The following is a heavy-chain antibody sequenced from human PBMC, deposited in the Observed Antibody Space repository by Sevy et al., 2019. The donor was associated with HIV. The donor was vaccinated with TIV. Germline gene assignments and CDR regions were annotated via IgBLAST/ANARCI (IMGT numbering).Heavy chain of an antibody. V-gene: IGHV4-31*03. D-gene: IGHD6-25*01. CDR3: ARVHRGYDYSYYDYMDV. CDR1: GGSISSGGYY. Sequence: SETLSLTCTVSGGSISSGGYYWSWIRQHPGKGLEWIGYIYYSGSTYYNPSLKSRVTISVDTSKNQFSLKLSDVTAADTAVYYCARVHRGYDYSYYDYMDVWGKGTTVTVSS. J-gene: IGHJ6*03. CDR2: IYYSGST.